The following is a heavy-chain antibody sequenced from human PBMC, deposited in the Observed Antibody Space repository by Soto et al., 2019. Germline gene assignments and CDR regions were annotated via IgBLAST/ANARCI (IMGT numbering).Heavy chain of an antibody. J-gene: IGHJ5*02. V-gene: IGHV1-69*13. D-gene: IGHD3-16*01. CDR3: ARGCLKRTPGGGWFDP. Sequence: SVKVSCKASGGTFSSYAISWVRQAPGQGLEWMGGIIPIFGTANYAQKFQGRVTITADESTSTAYMELSSLRSEDTAVYYCARGCLKRTPGGGWFDPWGQGTLVTVSS. CDR1: GGTFSSYA. CDR2: IIPIFGTA.